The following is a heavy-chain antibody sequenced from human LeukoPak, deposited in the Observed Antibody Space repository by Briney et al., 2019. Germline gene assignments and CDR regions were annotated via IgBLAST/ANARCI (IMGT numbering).Heavy chain of an antibody. CDR2: IYPGDSDT. Sequence: GESLKISCKGSGYSFTGYWIGWVRQMPGKGLEWMGIIYPGDSDTRYSPSFQGQVTISADKSISTAYLQWSSLKASDTAMYYCARRVYYGSGSYYNSLYIGFDYWGQGTLVTVSS. CDR1: GYSFTGYW. V-gene: IGHV5-51*01. CDR3: ARRVYYGSGSYYNSLYIGFDY. D-gene: IGHD3-10*01. J-gene: IGHJ4*02.